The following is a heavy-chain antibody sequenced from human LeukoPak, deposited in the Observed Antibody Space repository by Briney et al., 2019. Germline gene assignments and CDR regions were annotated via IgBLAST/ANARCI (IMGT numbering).Heavy chain of an antibody. Sequence: ASVKVSCKTSGYTFTNYALHWVRQAPGQRLGWMGWINAGNGNTKYSQKFQGRVTITRDTSASTAYMELSSLRSEDTAVYYCARDSSSWYPNYFDYWGQGTLVTVSS. J-gene: IGHJ4*02. CDR3: ARDSSSWYPNYFDY. V-gene: IGHV1-3*01. CDR2: INAGNGNT. D-gene: IGHD6-13*01. CDR1: GYTFTNYA.